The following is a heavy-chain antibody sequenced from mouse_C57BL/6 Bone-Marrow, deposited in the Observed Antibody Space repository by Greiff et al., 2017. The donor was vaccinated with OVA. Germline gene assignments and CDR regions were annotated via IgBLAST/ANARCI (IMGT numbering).Heavy chain of an antibody. CDR2: ISSGSSTI. CDR1: GFTFSDYG. V-gene: IGHV5-17*01. J-gene: IGHJ3*01. D-gene: IGHD2-1*01. CDR3: ARGGNFAWFAY. Sequence: DVQLVESGGGLVKPGGSLKLSCAASGFTFSDYGMHWVRQAPEKGLEWVAYISSGSSTIYYADTVKGRFTISRDNATNTLFLQMTSLRSEDTAMYYCARGGNFAWFAYWGQGTLVTVSA.